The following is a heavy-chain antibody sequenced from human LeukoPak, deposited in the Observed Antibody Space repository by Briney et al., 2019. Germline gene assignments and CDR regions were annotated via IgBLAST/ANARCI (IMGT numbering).Heavy chain of an antibody. CDR1: GGSIRSSGYF. J-gene: IGHJ4*02. D-gene: IGHD3-22*01. Sequence: SETLSLTCSVSGGSIRSSGYFWGWIRRPPGKALEWIGSIYYGGTTYYNPSLKSRATISVDTSKKQFSLKLSSVTAADTAFYYCARQRDYYDSSGQSDFDSWGQGALVTVSS. CDR2: IYYGGTT. V-gene: IGHV4-39*01. CDR3: ARQRDYYDSSGQSDFDS.